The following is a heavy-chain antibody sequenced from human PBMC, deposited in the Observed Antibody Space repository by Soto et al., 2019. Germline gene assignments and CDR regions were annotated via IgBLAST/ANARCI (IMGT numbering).Heavy chain of an antibody. D-gene: IGHD3-10*01. CDR2: ISAYNGNT. Sequence: GASVKVSCKASGYTFTSYGISWVRQAPGQGLEWMGWISAYNGNTNYAQKLQGRVTMTTDTSTSTAYMELRSLRSDDTAVYYCARGDYYGSGSYYNVGYYYYGMDVWGQGTTVTSP. V-gene: IGHV1-18*01. CDR3: ARGDYYGSGSYYNVGYYYYGMDV. CDR1: GYTFTSYG. J-gene: IGHJ6*02.